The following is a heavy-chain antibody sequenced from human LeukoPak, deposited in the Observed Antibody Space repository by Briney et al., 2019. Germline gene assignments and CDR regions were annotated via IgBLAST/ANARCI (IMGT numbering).Heavy chain of an antibody. J-gene: IGHJ6*03. CDR2: MNPNSGNT. D-gene: IGHD6-19*01. Sequence: ASVKVSCKASGYTFTSYDINWVRQATGQGLEWMGWMNPNSGNTGYVQKSQGRVTTTRNTSISTAYMELSSLRSEDTAVYYCARDQWVGGNYYYMDVWGKGTTVTVSS. CDR1: GYTFTSYD. CDR3: ARDQWVGGNYYYMDV. V-gene: IGHV1-8*01.